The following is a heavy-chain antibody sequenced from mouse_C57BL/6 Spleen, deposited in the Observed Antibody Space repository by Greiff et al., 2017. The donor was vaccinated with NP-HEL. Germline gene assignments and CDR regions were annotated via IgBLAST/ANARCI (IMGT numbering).Heavy chain of an antibody. D-gene: IGHD2-4*01. J-gene: IGHJ2*01. Sequence: VQLQQSGAELVKPGASVKMSCKASGYTFTSYWITWVKQRPGQGLEWIGDIYPGSGSTNYNEKFKSKATLTVDTSSSTAYMQLSSLTSEDSAVYYCAREEYDYDVYFDYWGQGTTLTVSS. V-gene: IGHV1-55*01. CDR3: AREEYDYDVYFDY. CDR2: IYPGSGST. CDR1: GYTFTSYW.